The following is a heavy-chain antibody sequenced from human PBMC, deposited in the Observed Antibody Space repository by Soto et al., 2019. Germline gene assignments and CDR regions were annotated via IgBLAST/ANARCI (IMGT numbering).Heavy chain of an antibody. CDR1: GFTFSSYG. CDR3: ASSTGYCSGGSCYSDWFDP. J-gene: IGHJ5*02. D-gene: IGHD2-15*01. V-gene: IGHV3-33*01. Sequence: QVQLVESGGGVVQPGRSLRLSCAASGFTFSSYGMHWVRQAPGKGLEWVAVIWYDGSNKYYADSVKGRFTISRDNSKNXLXXQMNSLRAEDTAVYYCASSTGYCSGGSCYSDWFDPWGQGTLVTVSS. CDR2: IWYDGSNK.